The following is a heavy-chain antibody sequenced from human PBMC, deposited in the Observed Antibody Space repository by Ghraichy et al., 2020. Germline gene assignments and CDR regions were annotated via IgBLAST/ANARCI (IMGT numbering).Heavy chain of an antibody. CDR2: IYYSGST. CDR3: ARRYSSSSPPDY. Sequence: SETLSLTCTVSGGSISSYYWSWIWQPPGKGLEWIGYIYYSGSTNYNPSLKSRVTISVDTSKNQFSLKLSSVTAADTAVYYCARRYSSSSPPDYWGQGTLVTVSS. D-gene: IGHD6-6*01. J-gene: IGHJ4*02. CDR1: GGSISSYY. V-gene: IGHV4-59*08.